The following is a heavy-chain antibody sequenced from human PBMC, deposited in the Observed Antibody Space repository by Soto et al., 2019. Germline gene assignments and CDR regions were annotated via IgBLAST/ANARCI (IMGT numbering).Heavy chain of an antibody. CDR2: IYPGDSDT. CDR1: GYTFTDYW. Sequence: GESLKISCKGSGYTFTDYWIGWVRQLPGKCLEWMGIIYPGDSDTRYSPSFQGHVTITVDKSTSTAYLQWNTLKASDTAMYYCARGGVATRTFDYWGQGTLVTVSS. D-gene: IGHD3-3*01. CDR3: ARGGVATRTFDY. V-gene: IGHV5-51*01. J-gene: IGHJ4*02.